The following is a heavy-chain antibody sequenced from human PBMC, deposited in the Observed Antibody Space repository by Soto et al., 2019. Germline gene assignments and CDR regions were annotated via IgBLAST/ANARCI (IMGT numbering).Heavy chain of an antibody. Sequence: EVQLLESGGGLVQPGGSLRLSCAASGFTFSSYAMSWVRQAPGKGLEWVSAISGSGGSTYYEDSVKGRFTISRDNSKNPLYLQMNSLRAEDTAVYYCAKEGYCSGCSCYPGAFDIWGQGTMVTVSS. D-gene: IGHD2-15*01. CDR1: GFTFSSYA. J-gene: IGHJ3*02. CDR3: AKEGYCSGCSCYPGAFDI. V-gene: IGHV3-23*01. CDR2: ISGSGGST.